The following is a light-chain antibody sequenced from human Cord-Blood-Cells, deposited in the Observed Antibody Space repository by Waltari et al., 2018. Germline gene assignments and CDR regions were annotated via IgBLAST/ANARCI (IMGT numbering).Light chain of an antibody. CDR3: QQYGSSPPT. CDR1: PSVSSSY. Sequence: ELVLTQSPGTLSLSPGERATLSCRASPSVSSSYLAWYQQKPGQAPRLLIYGASSRATGIPDRFSGSGSGTDFTLTISRLEPEDFAVYYCQQYGSSPPTFGQGTKVEIK. V-gene: IGKV3-20*01. J-gene: IGKJ1*01. CDR2: GAS.